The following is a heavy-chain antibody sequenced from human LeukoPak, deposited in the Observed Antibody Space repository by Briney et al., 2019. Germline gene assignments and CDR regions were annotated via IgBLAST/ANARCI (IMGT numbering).Heavy chain of an antibody. Sequence: PSETLSLTCTVSGGSISSSSYYWGWIRQPPGKGLEWIGSIYYSGSTYYNPSLKSRVTISVDTSKNQFSLKLSSVTAVDTAVYYCARDGPNWFDPWGQGTLVTVSS. V-gene: IGHV4-39*02. CDR3: ARDGPNWFDP. CDR2: IYYSGST. J-gene: IGHJ5*02. CDR1: GGSISSSSYY.